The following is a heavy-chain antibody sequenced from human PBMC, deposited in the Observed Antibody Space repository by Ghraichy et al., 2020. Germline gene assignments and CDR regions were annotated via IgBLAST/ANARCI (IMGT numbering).Heavy chain of an antibody. D-gene: IGHD3-10*01. CDR2: IYYSGST. CDR3: ARVEGYYYGPGALFDY. V-gene: IGHV4-59*01. Sequence: SETLSLTCTVSGGSISSYYWSWIRQPPGKGLEWIGYIYYSGSTNYNPSLKSRVTISVDTSKNQFSLKLSSVTAADTAVYYCARVEGYYYGPGALFDYWGQGTLVTVSS. J-gene: IGHJ4*02. CDR1: GGSISSYY.